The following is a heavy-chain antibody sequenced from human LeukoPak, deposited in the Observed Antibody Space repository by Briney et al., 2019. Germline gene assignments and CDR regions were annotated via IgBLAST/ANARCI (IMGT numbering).Heavy chain of an antibody. Sequence: SETLSLTCAVYGGSFSGYYWSWIRQPPGKGLEWIGEINHSGSTNYNPSPKSRVTISVDTSKNQFSLKLSSVTAADTAVYYCARQSTTVVTDAFDIWGQGTVVTVSS. D-gene: IGHD4-23*01. CDR3: ARQSTTVVTDAFDI. J-gene: IGHJ3*02. CDR1: GGSFSGYY. V-gene: IGHV4-34*01. CDR2: INHSGST.